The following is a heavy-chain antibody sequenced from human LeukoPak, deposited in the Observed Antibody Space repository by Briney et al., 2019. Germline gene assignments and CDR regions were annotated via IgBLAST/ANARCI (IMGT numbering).Heavy chain of an antibody. CDR3: ARHGYSSGWYGY. CDR1: TFSSYA. Sequence: TFSSYAMNWIRQPPGKGLEWIGSIYYSGSTYYNPSLKSRVTISVDTSKNQFSLKLSSVTAADTAVYYCARHGYSSGWYGYWGQGTLVTVSS. J-gene: IGHJ4*02. V-gene: IGHV4-39*01. D-gene: IGHD6-19*01. CDR2: IYYSGST.